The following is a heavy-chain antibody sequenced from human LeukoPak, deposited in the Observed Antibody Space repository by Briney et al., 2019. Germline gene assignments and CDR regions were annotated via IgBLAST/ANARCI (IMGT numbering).Heavy chain of an antibody. CDR3: AREANYYGSGSLGY. CDR1: GYTFTSYG. V-gene: IGHV1-18*01. J-gene: IGHJ4*02. D-gene: IGHD3-10*01. Sequence: ASVKVSCKASGYTFTSYGISWVRQAPGQGLEWMGWISAYNGNTNYAQKLQGRVTMTTDTSTSTAYIELRSLRSDDTAVYYCAREANYYGSGSLGYWGQGTLVTVSS. CDR2: ISAYNGNT.